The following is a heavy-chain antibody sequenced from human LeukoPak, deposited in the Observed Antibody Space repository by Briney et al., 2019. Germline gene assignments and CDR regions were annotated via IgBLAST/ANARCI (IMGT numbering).Heavy chain of an antibody. CDR3: ATGQSVAGSDY. J-gene: IGHJ4*02. D-gene: IGHD6-19*01. CDR2: FDPEDGET. V-gene: IGHV1-24*01. CDR1: GYTLTELS. Sequence: GASVKVPCKVSGYTLTELSMHWVRQAPGKGLEWMGGFDPEDGETIYAQKFQGRVTMIEDTSTDTAYMELSSLRSEDTAVYYCATGQSVAGSDYWGQGTLVTVSS.